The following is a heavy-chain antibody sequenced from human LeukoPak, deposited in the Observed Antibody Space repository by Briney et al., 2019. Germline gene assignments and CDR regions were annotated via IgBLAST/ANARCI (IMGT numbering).Heavy chain of an antibody. D-gene: IGHD3/OR15-3a*01. Sequence: ASVKVSCKASGGTFSSYAISWVRQAPGQGLEWMGGIIPIFGTANYAQKFQGRVTITAHKSTSTAYMELSSLRSEDTAVYYCAREGTGYPDYWGQGTLVTVSS. CDR3: AREGTGYPDY. CDR1: GGTFSSYA. CDR2: IIPIFGTA. V-gene: IGHV1-69*06. J-gene: IGHJ4*02.